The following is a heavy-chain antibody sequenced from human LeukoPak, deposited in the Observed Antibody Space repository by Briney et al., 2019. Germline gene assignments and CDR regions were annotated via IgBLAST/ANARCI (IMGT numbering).Heavy chain of an antibody. CDR3: ARCAYSSSWYVYYYYMDV. D-gene: IGHD6-13*01. CDR1: GYTFTSYD. V-gene: IGHV1-8*01. Sequence: ASVKVSCKASGYTFTSYDINWVRQATGQGLEWMGWMNPNSGNTGYAQKFQGRVTMTRNTSISTAYMELSSPRSEDTAVYYCARCAYSSSWYVYYYYMDVWGKGTTVTVSS. J-gene: IGHJ6*03. CDR2: MNPNSGNT.